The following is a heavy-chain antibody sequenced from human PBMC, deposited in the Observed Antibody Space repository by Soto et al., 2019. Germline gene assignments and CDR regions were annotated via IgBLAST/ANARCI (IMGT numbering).Heavy chain of an antibody. V-gene: IGHV4-30-4*01. D-gene: IGHD2-8*01. Sequence: QVQLQESGPGLVKPSETLSLTCTVSGGSISGGVHSWSWIRQPPGKGLEWIGHIFDSGSTYYNPSLKSRLTISVDTSKNQFSLRLSSVTAADTAVYYCACEIMPLTNDWYFDLWGRGTLVTVSS. CDR1: GGSISGGVHS. J-gene: IGHJ2*01. CDR3: ACEIMPLTNDWYFDL. CDR2: IFDSGST.